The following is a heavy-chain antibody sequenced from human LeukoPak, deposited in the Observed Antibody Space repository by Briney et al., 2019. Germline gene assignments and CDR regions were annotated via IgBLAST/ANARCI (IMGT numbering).Heavy chain of an antibody. Sequence: ASVKVSCKTSGYTFTSYYMHWVRQAPGQGLEWMGWVNPTSGGTNYAQKFQGRFTMTRDTSINTAYMEVSRLRSDDTAVYYCSRGAPTIAMTGTGLDYWGQGTLVAVSS. V-gene: IGHV1-2*02. J-gene: IGHJ4*02. CDR3: SRGAPTIAMTGTGLDY. CDR2: VNPTSGGT. CDR1: GYTFTSYY. D-gene: IGHD6-19*01.